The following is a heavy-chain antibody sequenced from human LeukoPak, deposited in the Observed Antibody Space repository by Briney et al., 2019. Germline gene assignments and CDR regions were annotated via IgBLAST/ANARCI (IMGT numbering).Heavy chain of an antibody. CDR1: GYTFTSYD. CDR3: ARDLGWDRYGDYVPLNY. V-gene: IGHV1-8*03. D-gene: IGHD4-17*01. J-gene: IGHJ4*02. Sequence: ASVKVSCKASGYTFTSYDINWVRQATGQGLEWMGWMNPNSGNTGYAQKFQGRVTITRNTSISTAYMELSSLRAEDTAVYYCARDLGWDRYGDYVPLNYWGQGTLVTVSS. CDR2: MNPNSGNT.